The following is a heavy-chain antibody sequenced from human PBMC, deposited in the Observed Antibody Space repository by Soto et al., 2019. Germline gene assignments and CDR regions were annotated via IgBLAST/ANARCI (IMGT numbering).Heavy chain of an antibody. CDR1: GFTFSSYA. V-gene: IGHV3-23*01. D-gene: IGHD1-7*01. J-gene: IGHJ4*02. CDR3: AKDLEQLELLGLYFDY. CDR2: ISGSGGST. Sequence: XGSLRLSCAASGFTFSSYAMSWVRQAPGKGLEWVSAISGSGGSTYYADSVKGRFTTSRDNSKNTLYLQMNSLRAEDTAVYYCAKDLEQLELLGLYFDYWGQGTLVTVSS.